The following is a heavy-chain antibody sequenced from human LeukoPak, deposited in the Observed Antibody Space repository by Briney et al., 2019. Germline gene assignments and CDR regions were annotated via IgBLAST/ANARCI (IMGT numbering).Heavy chain of an antibody. CDR1: GFTFNIYG. CDR3: AKDELVRFVGAFDI. D-gene: IGHD6-13*01. J-gene: IGHJ3*02. Sequence: PGGSLRLSCAASGFTFNIYGMHWVRQAPGKGLEWVAFISYDGSYTYYADSVKGRFTISRDNSKNTLYLQMNSLRPEDTAVYYCAKDELVRFVGAFDIWGQGTVVTVSS. CDR2: ISYDGSYT. V-gene: IGHV3-30*18.